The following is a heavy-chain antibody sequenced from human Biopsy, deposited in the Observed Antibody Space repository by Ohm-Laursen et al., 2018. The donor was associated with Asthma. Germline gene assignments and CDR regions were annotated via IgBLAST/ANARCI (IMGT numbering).Heavy chain of an antibody. D-gene: IGHD3-10*01. CDR2: IYYSGGT. CDR1: GGSVSSGSYY. V-gene: IGHV4-61*01. CDR3: ARERAGYYGSGSYLGY. Sequence: SETLSLTCTVSGGSVSSGSYYWSWIRQPPGKGLEWIGYIYYSGGTNYNPSLKSRVTISVDTSKNQFSLKLSSVTAADTAVYYCARERAGYYGSGSYLGYWGQGTLVTVSS. J-gene: IGHJ4*02.